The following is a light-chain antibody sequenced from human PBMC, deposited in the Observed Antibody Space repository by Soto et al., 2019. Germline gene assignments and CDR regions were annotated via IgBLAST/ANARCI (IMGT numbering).Light chain of an antibody. CDR1: QNIRSY. CDR3: QQGYSSRWT. Sequence: DIQMTQSPSSLSASVGDRVTITCRASQNIRSYLNWYQQKPGKAPQLLIYATSSLQTGVPSRFSASGSGTEFSLAISDLQPADSATYYCQQGYSSRWTSGRGTKVEI. CDR2: ATS. V-gene: IGKV1-39*01. J-gene: IGKJ1*01.